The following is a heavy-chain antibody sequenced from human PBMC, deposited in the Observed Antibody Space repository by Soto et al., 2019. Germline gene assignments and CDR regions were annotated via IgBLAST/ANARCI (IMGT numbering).Heavy chain of an antibody. J-gene: IGHJ4*02. CDR3: ARGLSYYDSSNFAY. CDR1: GGTFGSYA. V-gene: IGHV1-69*06. CDR2: IIPMYGST. Sequence: QVQLVQSGAEVKKPGSSVKVSCTASGGTFGSYAISWVRQAPGQGLEWMGGIIPMYGSTDYAQKFQGRVTITADKSTSTAYMEVSSLRSEDTAVYYCARGLSYYDSSNFAYWGQGTLVTVSS. D-gene: IGHD3-22*01.